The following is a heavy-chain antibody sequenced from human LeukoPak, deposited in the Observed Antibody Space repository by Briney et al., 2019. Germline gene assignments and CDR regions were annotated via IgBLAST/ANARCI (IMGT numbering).Heavy chain of an antibody. CDR2: ISYDGSNK. V-gene: IGHV3-30*18. CDR1: RFTFSSYG. D-gene: IGHD3-9*01. Sequence: GGSLRLSCAASRFTFSSYGMHWVRQAPGKGLQWVAIISYDGSNKYYADSVKGRFTISRDNSKNTLSLQMNSLRAEDTAIYYCAKTSPPYFDWAPVDSWGQGTLVTVSS. J-gene: IGHJ4*02. CDR3: AKTSPPYFDWAPVDS.